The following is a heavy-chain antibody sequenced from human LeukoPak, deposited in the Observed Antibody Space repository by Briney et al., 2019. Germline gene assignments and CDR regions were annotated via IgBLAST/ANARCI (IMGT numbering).Heavy chain of an antibody. D-gene: IGHD4-11*01. V-gene: IGHV5-51*01. Sequence: GESLKISCKGSGSSFTSYWIGWVRQMPGKGLEWMGIIYPGDSDTNYSPSFQGHVTISADKSISTAYLQWSSLKASDTAMYYCTLTQDYDAFDIWGQGTMVTVSS. J-gene: IGHJ3*02. CDR1: GSSFTSYW. CDR3: TLTQDYDAFDI. CDR2: IYPGDSDT.